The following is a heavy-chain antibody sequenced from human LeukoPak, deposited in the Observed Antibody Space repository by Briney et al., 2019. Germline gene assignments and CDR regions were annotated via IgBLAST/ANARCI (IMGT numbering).Heavy chain of an antibody. CDR3: ARRVVPAAIGAFDI. V-gene: IGHV1-2*02. CDR1: GYTFTGSY. D-gene: IGHD2-2*01. J-gene: IGHJ3*02. CDR2: INPNSGGT. Sequence: ASVKVSCKASGYTFTGSYMHWVRQAPGQGLEWMGWINPNSGGTNYAQKFQGRVTMTRDTSISTAYMELSRLRSDDTAVYYCARRVVPAAIGAFDIWAKGQWSPSLQ.